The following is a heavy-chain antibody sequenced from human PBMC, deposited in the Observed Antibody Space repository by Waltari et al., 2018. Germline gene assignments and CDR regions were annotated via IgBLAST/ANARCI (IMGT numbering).Heavy chain of an antibody. D-gene: IGHD3-22*01. Sequence: QVQLQLWGAGLLKPSETLSRTCAVYGGSFSDYSWTWIRQPPGMGLEWIGEIKHTGNTNYTPSLKSRVTLSIDTSKSQISLNLRSVTAADTAVYYCARPLPVGGYYWDLWAQGTLVTVSS. CDR2: IKHTGNT. J-gene: IGHJ5*02. V-gene: IGHV4-34*01. CDR1: GGSFSDYS. CDR3: ARPLPVGGYYWDL.